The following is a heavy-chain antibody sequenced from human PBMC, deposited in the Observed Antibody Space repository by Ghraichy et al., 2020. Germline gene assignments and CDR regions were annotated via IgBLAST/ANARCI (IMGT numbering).Heavy chain of an antibody. Sequence: GGSLRLSCAASGFTFSSYAMSWVRQAPGKGLDWVSTITGNGASTYYADSVKDRFTISRDNSKNTLYLQMNSLRAEDTAVYYCAKAGDYYGSGSRPFDYWGQGTLVTVSS. J-gene: IGHJ4*02. CDR1: GFTFSSYA. D-gene: IGHD3-10*01. V-gene: IGHV3-23*01. CDR3: AKAGDYYGSGSRPFDY. CDR2: ITGNGAST.